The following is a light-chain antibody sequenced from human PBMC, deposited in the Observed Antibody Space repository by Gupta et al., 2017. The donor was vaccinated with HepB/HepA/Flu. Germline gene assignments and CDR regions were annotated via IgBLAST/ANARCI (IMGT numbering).Light chain of an antibody. Sequence: SVLTQPPSASGPPGQRVTISCSGSSSNIGSNTVNWYQQLPGTAPKRPIYSNNQRPSGVPDRFSGSKSGTSASMAISGLQAEEEAEYYCEEWDDRRNGRHVVFGGGTKLTVL. J-gene: IGLJ2*01. CDR2: SNN. CDR3: EEWDDRRNGRHVV. V-gene: IGLV1-44*01. CDR1: SSNIGSNT.